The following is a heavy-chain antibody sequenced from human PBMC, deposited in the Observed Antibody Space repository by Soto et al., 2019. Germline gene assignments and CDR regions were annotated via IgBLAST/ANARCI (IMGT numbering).Heavy chain of an antibody. J-gene: IGHJ6*02. D-gene: IGHD2-2*01. CDR1: GFTFSSYA. CDR2: ISGSGGST. Sequence: GGSLRLSCAASGFTFSSYAMSWVRQAPGKGLEWVSAISGSGGSTYYADSVKGRFTISRDNSKNTLYLQMNSLRAEDTAVYYCATYCSSTSCLKEYYYYYGMDVWGQGTTVTVSS. CDR3: ATYCSSTSCLKEYYYYYGMDV. V-gene: IGHV3-23*01.